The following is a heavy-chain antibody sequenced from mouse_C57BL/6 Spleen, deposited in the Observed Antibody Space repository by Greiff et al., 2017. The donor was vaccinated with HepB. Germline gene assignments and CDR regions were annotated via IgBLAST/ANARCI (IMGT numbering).Heavy chain of an antibody. J-gene: IGHJ1*03. D-gene: IGHD1-1*01. Sequence: VQLQQSGPELVKPGASVKISCKASGYAFSSSWMNWVKQRPGKGLEWIGRIYPGDGDTNYNGKFKGKATLTADKSSSTAYMQLSSLTSEDSAVYFCAREGYYYGSSDGGYFDVWGTGTTVTVSS. V-gene: IGHV1-82*01. CDR1: GYAFSSSW. CDR2: IYPGDGDT. CDR3: AREGYYYGSSDGGYFDV.